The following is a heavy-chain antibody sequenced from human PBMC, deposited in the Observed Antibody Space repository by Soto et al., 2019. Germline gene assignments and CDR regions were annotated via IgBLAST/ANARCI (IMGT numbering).Heavy chain of an antibody. CDR2: ISAYNGNT. Sequence: VSVNLYCKAAGYGFSSYGISWGRQAPGQGLEWMGWISAYNGNTNYAQKLQGRVTMTTDTSTSTAYMELRSLRSDDTAVYYCARERGYGDYDSGYWGQGTLVTVSS. CDR3: ARERGYGDYDSGY. J-gene: IGHJ4*02. V-gene: IGHV1-18*01. CDR1: GYGFSSYG. D-gene: IGHD4-17*01.